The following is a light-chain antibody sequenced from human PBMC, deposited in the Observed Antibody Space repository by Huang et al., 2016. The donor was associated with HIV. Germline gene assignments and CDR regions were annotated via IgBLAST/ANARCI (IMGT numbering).Light chain of an antibody. CDR1: QSLRSRY. J-gene: IGKJ2*01. Sequence: EIVLTQSPGTLSLSPGARASLSCRASQSLRSRYFAWYQQKPGQAPRLLIYETSIRATDIPDRFSGSGSGTDFTLTISRLEPEDFAIYYCQQYGSSPPYTFGQGTKLEIK. CDR2: ETS. CDR3: QQYGSSPPYT. V-gene: IGKV3-20*01.